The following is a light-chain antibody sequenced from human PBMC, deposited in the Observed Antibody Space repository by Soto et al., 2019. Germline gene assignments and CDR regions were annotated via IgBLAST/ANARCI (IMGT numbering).Light chain of an antibody. V-gene: IGKV3-15*01. CDR3: QQYNNWPL. Sequence: EIVMTQTPATLSVSPGERATRSCRASQSVSSNLAWYQQKPGQAPRLLIYGASTRATGIPARFSGSGSGTEFTLTISSLQSEDFAVYYCQQYNNWPLFGQGTKVDIK. CDR2: GAS. J-gene: IGKJ1*01. CDR1: QSVSSN.